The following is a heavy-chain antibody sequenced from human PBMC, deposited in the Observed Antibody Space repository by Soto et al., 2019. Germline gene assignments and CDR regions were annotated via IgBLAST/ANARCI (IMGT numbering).Heavy chain of an antibody. J-gene: IGHJ4*02. CDR3: ATQGYCSSTSCCTVDS. CDR1: GYRFTSYW. CDR2: IYPGDSDT. D-gene: IGHD2-2*02. V-gene: IGHV5-51*01. Sequence: GESLKICCKGSGYRFTSYWIGWVRQMPGKGLGWMGIIYPGDSDTRYSPSFQGQVTISADKSISTAYLQWSSLKASDTAMYYCATQGYCSSTSCCTVDSWGQGTLVTVSS.